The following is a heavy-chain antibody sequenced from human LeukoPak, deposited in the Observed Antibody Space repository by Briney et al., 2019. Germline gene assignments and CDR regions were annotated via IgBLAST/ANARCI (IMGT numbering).Heavy chain of an antibody. V-gene: IGHV1-58*01. J-gene: IGHJ3*01. CDR1: GFTFTSSA. Sequence: SVKVSCKASGFTFTSSAVQWVRQARGQRLEWIGWIVVGSGNTNYAQKFQERVTMSSDTSTSTLYMELSSLRSEDTAVYYCARDPSDVNALDLWGQGTMVTVSS. CDR2: IVVGSGNT. D-gene: IGHD2-2*01. CDR3: ARDPSDVNALDL.